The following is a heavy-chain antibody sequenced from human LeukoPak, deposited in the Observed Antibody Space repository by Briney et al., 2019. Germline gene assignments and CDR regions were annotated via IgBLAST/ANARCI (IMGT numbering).Heavy chain of an antibody. CDR1: GFTYSSYA. CDR2: ISYDGGNK. J-gene: IGHJ3*02. V-gene: IGHV3-30*03. CDR3: ARKMKTGDRVGTFDI. D-gene: IGHD1-1*01. Sequence: PGGSLRLSCAASGFTYSSYAMHWVRQAPGKGLEWVAVISYDGGNKYYAESVKGRFTISRDNSKNTLYLQMNSLTAEDTAVYYCARKMKTGDRVGTFDIWGQGTMVTVSS.